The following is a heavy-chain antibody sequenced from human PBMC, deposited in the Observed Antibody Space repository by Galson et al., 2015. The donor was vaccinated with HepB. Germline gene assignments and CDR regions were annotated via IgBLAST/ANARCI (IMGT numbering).Heavy chain of an antibody. D-gene: IGHD2-15*01. CDR2: VSGYIGNT. CDR3: ARMGGAGVVAVGVTYNYFGLDV. Sequence: SVKVSCKASGSNFTSYSIAWVRQTPGQGLEWMGWVSGYIGNTNHAQKFQGRVGMTTDTPTTTAYMELRSLRSDDTAVYYCARMGGAGVVAVGVTYNYFGLDVWGQGTTVTVSS. V-gene: IGHV1-18*01. CDR1: GSNFTSYS. J-gene: IGHJ6*02.